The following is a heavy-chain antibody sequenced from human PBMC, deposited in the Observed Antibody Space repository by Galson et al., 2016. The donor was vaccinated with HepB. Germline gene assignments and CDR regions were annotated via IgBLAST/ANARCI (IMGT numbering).Heavy chain of an antibody. Sequence: SLRLSCAASGFTFTNYWMSWVRQAPGMGLEWVANIKQEGSEEYYVDSVKGRFTISRDNAKNSLYLQMISLRPEDTAVYFCARVRYASLVVPGNPIDYWGQGALVTVSS. CDR1: GFTFTNYW. D-gene: IGHD2-21*02. J-gene: IGHJ4*02. CDR3: ARVRYASLVVPGNPIDY. V-gene: IGHV3-7*01. CDR2: IKQEGSEE.